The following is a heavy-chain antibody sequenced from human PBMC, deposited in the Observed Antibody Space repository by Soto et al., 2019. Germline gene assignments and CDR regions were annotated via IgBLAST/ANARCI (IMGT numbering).Heavy chain of an antibody. CDR3: AADRLWELVYGMDV. V-gene: IGHV1-58*01. CDR2: IVVGSGNT. J-gene: IGHJ6*01. CDR1: GFTFTSSA. Sequence: GGSVKVSSKASGFTFTSSALQLVRQARGQRLEWIGWIVVGSGNTNYAQKFQERVTITRDMSTSTAYMELSSLRSEDTAVYYCAADRLWELVYGMDVWGQGTTVTVSS. D-gene: IGHD1-26*01.